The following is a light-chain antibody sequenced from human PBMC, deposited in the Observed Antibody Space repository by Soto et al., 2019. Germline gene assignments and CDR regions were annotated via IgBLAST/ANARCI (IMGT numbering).Light chain of an antibody. Sequence: DIQMTQSPSSLSASVGDRVTITCQASQDISNYLNWYQQKPGKAPKLLIYDASNLETGVPSRFSGSGSGTDFTFTISSLQPEDIATYYCQQYDNLPCTFGPGNKVDIK. J-gene: IGKJ3*01. CDR3: QQYDNLPCT. CDR2: DAS. CDR1: QDISNY. V-gene: IGKV1-33*01.